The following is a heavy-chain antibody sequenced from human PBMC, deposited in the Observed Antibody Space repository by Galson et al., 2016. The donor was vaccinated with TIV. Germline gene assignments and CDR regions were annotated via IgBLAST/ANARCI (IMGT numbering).Heavy chain of an antibody. D-gene: IGHD2-2*01. J-gene: IGHJ4*02. V-gene: IGHV1-46*03. CDR3: AREMPATFFFDY. CDR2: IKDTGVTT. CDR1: GYTSTSYH. Sequence: SVKVSCKASGYTSTSYHLHWVRQAPGQGLEWMGIIKDTGVTTTYPQRFQGRLTITRDTSTTTVYMELSRLRSADTAVYYCAREMPATFFFDYWGQGTLVTVSS.